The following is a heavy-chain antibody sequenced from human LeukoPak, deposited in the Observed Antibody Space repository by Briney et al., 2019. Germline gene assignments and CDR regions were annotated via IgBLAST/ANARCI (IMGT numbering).Heavy chain of an antibody. CDR1: GYTFTGYY. CDR3: ARDLGYCSGGSCYWFGP. CDR2: INPNSGGT. Sequence: GASVKVSCKASGYTFTGYYMHWVRQAPGQGLEWMGWINPNSGGTNYAQKFQGRVTMTRDTSISTAYMELSRLRSDDTAVYYCARDLGYCSGGSCYWFGPWGQGTLVTVSS. V-gene: IGHV1-2*02. D-gene: IGHD2-15*01. J-gene: IGHJ5*02.